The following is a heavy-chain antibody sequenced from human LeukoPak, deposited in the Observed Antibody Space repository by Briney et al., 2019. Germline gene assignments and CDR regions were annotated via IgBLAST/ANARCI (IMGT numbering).Heavy chain of an antibody. CDR2: INHSGST. V-gene: IGHV4-34*01. D-gene: IGHD2-2*01. CDR3: ARVWGRADRVVVVPAGIRKARNNWFDP. J-gene: IGHJ5*02. Sequence: SETLSLTCAVYGGSFSGYYWSWIRQPPGKGLEWIGEINHSGSTNYNPSLKSRVTISVDTSKNQFSLKLSSVTAADTAVYYCARVWGRADRVVVVPAGIRKARNNWFDPWGQGTLVTVSS. CDR1: GGSFSGYY.